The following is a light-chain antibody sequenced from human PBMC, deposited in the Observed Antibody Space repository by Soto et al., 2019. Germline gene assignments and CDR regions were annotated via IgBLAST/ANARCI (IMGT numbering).Light chain of an antibody. CDR3: QQRSNWPPIT. V-gene: IGKV1-33*01. J-gene: IGKJ5*01. CDR2: DAS. CDR1: QDIRKY. Sequence: IQMTQSPSSLSASVGDRVTITCQATQDIRKYLNWYQQKPGKAPKLLIYDASSLETGVPSRFSGGGSGTDFTLTIDNLEPEDFAIYYCQQRSNWPPITFGQGTRLEIK.